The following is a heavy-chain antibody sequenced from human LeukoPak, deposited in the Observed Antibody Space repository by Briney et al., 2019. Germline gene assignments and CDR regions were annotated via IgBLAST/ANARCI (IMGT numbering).Heavy chain of an antibody. CDR3: AKGPVFTSRENFPYYFDY. J-gene: IGHJ4*02. CDR2: ISGSGGST. Sequence: PGGSLRLSCAASGFTFSSYAMSWVRQAPGKGLEWVSAISGSGGSTYYADSVKGRFTISRDNSKNTLYLQMNSLRAEDTAVYYCAKGPVFTSRENFPYYFDYWGQGTLVTVSS. V-gene: IGHV3-23*01. CDR1: GFTFSSYA. D-gene: IGHD1-26*01.